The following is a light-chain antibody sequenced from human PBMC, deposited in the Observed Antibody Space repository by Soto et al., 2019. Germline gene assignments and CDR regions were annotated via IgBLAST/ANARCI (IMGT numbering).Light chain of an antibody. V-gene: IGLV1-51*02. J-gene: IGLJ2*01. CDR2: ENY. CDR3: GAWDNSLTGGV. CDR1: ASNIGNNY. Sequence: QSVLTQPPSVSAAPGQKVTISCSVSASNIGNNYVSWYQQLPGTAPKLLIYENYERPSGIPDRFSGSKSGTSATLGITGLQTGDEADYYCGAWDNSLTGGVFGGGTKLTVL.